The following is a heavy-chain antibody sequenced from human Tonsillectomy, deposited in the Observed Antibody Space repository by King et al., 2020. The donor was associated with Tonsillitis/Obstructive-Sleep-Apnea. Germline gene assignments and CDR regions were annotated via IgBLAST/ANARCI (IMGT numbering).Heavy chain of an antibody. J-gene: IGHJ3*02. CDR1: GGSFSGYY. V-gene: IGHV4-34*01. Sequence: VQLQQWGAGLLKSSETLSLTCAVYGGSFSGYYWSWIRQPPGKGLEWIVEINHSGSTNYNPSLKSRVTISVDTSKNQFSLRLSSVTAADTAVYYCATDYGDYGGAFDIWGQGTMVTVSS. D-gene: IGHD4-17*01. CDR3: ATDYGDYGGAFDI. CDR2: INHSGST.